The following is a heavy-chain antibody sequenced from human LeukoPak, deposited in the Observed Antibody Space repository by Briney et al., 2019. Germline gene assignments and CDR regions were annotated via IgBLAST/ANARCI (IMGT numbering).Heavy chain of an antibody. CDR2: IIPIFGTA. V-gene: IGHV1-69*05. CDR1: GGTFSSYA. Sequence: ASVKVSCKASGGTFSSYAISWVRQAPGQGLEWMGRIIPIFGTANYAQKFQGGVTITTDESTSTAYMELSSLRSEDTAVYYCATEPTIYDFWSGSMYYFDYWGQGTLVTVSS. CDR3: ATEPTIYDFWSGSMYYFDY. J-gene: IGHJ4*02. D-gene: IGHD3-3*01.